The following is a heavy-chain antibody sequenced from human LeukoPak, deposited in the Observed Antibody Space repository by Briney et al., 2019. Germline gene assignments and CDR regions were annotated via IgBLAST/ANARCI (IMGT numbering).Heavy chain of an antibody. Sequence: RGSLRLSCAASGFTFSSYAMHWVRQAPGKGLEWVAVISYDGSNKYYADSVKGRFTISRDNSKNTLYLQMNSLRAEDTAVYYCATAGITGTNWFDPWGQGTLVTVSS. D-gene: IGHD1/OR15-1a*01. V-gene: IGHV3-30*01. CDR3: ATAGITGTNWFDP. CDR1: GFTFSSYA. J-gene: IGHJ5*02. CDR2: ISYDGSNK.